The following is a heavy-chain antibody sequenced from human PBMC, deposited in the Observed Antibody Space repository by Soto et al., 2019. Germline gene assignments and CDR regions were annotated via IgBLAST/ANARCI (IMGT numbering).Heavy chain of an antibody. Sequence: GESLKISCKGSGYSFTSYWIGWVRQMPGKGLEWMGIIYPGDSDTRYIPSFQGQVTISADKSISTAYLQWSSLKASDTAMYYCARVYGSGHPYYGMDVWGQGTTVTVSS. CDR2: IYPGDSDT. CDR3: ARVYGSGHPYYGMDV. D-gene: IGHD3-10*01. CDR1: GYSFTSYW. V-gene: IGHV5-51*01. J-gene: IGHJ6*02.